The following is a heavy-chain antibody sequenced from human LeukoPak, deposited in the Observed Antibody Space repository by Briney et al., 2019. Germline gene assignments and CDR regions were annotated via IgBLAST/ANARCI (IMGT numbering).Heavy chain of an antibody. Sequence: PSETLSLTCTVSGGSISSYYWSWIRQPPGKGLEWIGYIYYSGSTNYNPSLKSRVTISVDTSKNQFSLKLSSVTAADTAVYYCARACGGDCYSSFDYWGQGTLVTVSS. CDR3: ARACGGDCYSSFDY. J-gene: IGHJ4*02. CDR1: GGSISSYY. CDR2: IYYSGST. D-gene: IGHD2-21*02. V-gene: IGHV4-59*01.